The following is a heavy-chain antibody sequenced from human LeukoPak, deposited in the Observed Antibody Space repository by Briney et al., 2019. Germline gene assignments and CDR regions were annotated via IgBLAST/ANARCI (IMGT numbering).Heavy chain of an antibody. D-gene: IGHD3-22*01. V-gene: IGHV1-24*01. J-gene: IGHJ4*02. Sequence: ASVKVSCKVSGYTLTELSMHWVRQAPGKGLEWMGGFDPEDGETIYAQKFQGRVTMTGDTSTDTAYMELSSLRSEDTAVYYCATGPPYYYEGDYWGQGTLVTVSS. CDR2: FDPEDGET. CDR1: GYTLTELS. CDR3: ATGPPYYYEGDY.